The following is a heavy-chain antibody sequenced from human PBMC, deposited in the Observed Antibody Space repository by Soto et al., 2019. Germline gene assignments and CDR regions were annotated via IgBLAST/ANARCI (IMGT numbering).Heavy chain of an antibody. CDR1: GGTFSSYT. J-gene: IGHJ4*02. D-gene: IGHD6-13*01. V-gene: IGHV1-69*02. CDR3: ARMGSAAGQSHFDY. Sequence: SVKVSCKASGGTFSSYTISWVRQAPGQGLEWMGRIIPILGIANYAQKFQGRVTITADKSTSTAYMELSSLRSEDTAVYYCARMGSAAGQSHFDYWGQGTLVTVSS. CDR2: IIPILGIA.